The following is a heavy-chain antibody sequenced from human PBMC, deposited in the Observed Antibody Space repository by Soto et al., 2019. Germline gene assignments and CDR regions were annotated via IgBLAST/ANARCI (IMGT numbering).Heavy chain of an antibody. J-gene: IGHJ5*02. V-gene: IGHV3-11*01. CDR3: ARVVRLHPHTWFDP. CDR1: GFSVTES. CDR2: ISDRGSTI. Sequence: QVQVVESGGGLVKPGGSLRLSCEVSGFSVTESMSWIRQAPGKGLEWVAYISDRGSTIFYADSVRGRFTISRDSAQNSLFLEMDSLRVDDTAIYYCARVVRLHPHTWFDPWGQGTLVTVSS.